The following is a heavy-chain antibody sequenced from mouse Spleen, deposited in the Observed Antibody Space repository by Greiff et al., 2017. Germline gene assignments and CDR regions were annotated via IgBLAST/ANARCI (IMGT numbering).Heavy chain of an antibody. D-gene: IGHD2-4*01. CDR3: ATPTMITTGYYAMDY. CDR1: GYTFTSYW. J-gene: IGHJ4*01. V-gene: IGHV1-52*01. CDR2: IDPYDSET. Sequence: QVQLKQPGAELVRPGSSVKLSCKASGYTFTSYWMHWVKQRPEQGLEWIGRIDPYDSETHYNQKFKDKAILTVDKSSSTAYMQLSSLTSEDSAVYYCATPTMITTGYYAMDYWGQGTSVTVSS.